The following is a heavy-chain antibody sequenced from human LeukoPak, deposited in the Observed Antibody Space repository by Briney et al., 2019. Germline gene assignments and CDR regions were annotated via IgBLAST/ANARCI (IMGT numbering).Heavy chain of an antibody. CDR3: ERARWQLVPYFDS. Sequence: GSVKVSCKASGYTFTDYYMHWVRQAPGQGLEWMGWINPNSGGTNFAQKFQGRVAMTRDTSISTAYLELGSLRADDTAVYFCERARWQLVPYFDSWGQGTLVTVSS. D-gene: IGHD6-6*01. CDR2: INPNSGGT. V-gene: IGHV1-2*02. CDR1: GYTFTDYY. J-gene: IGHJ4*02.